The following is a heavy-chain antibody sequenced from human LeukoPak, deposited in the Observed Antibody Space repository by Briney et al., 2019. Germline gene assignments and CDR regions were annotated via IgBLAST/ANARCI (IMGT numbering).Heavy chain of an antibody. CDR3: ATDRDNSDWQKRFDS. CDR2: INQDAREI. CDR1: GFTFSRYW. V-gene: IGHV3-7*01. Sequence: GGSLRLSCAAAGFTFSRYWLNWYRQAPGKGLEWVGNINQDAREINYVDSVRGRFTISRDNAKNSLHLQMNSLRAEDTAVYYCATDRDNSDWQKRFDSWGQGTLVTVSS. J-gene: IGHJ4*02. D-gene: IGHD2-21*02.